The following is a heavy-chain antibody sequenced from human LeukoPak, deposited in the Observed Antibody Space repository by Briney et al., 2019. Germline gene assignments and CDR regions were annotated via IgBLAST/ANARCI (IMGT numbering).Heavy chain of an antibody. Sequence: SETLSLTCAVYGGSFSGYYWSWIRQPPGKGLEWIGEINHSGSTNYNPSLKSRVTISVDTSKNQFSLKLSSVTAADTAVYYCATGPGGYGSGSPEAFDIWGQGTMVTVSS. CDR3: ATGPGGYGSGSPEAFDI. CDR2: INHSGST. V-gene: IGHV4-34*01. CDR1: GGSFSGYY. J-gene: IGHJ3*02. D-gene: IGHD3-10*01.